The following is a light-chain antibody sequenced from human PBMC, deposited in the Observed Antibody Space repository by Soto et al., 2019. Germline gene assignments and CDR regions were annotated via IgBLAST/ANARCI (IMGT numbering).Light chain of an antibody. Sequence: AIRMTQSPSSLSASTGDRVTITCRASQGISSYLAWYQQKPGKAPKLLIYAASTLQSGVPSRFSGSGSGTDFTLTISCLQSEDFATYYCQQYNSYSAPITFGQGTRLEIK. CDR2: AAS. V-gene: IGKV1-8*01. J-gene: IGKJ5*01. CDR3: QQYNSYSAPIT. CDR1: QGISSY.